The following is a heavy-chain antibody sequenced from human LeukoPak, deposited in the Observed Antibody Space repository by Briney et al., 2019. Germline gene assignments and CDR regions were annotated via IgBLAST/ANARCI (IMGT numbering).Heavy chain of an antibody. Sequence: PSETLSLTCTVSGGSISSYYWSWIRQPPGKGLEWIGEINQSGSTNYNPSLKSRVTISVDTSKNQFSLKVSSVTAADTAVYYCARRPYSSSWYDWFDPWGQGTLVTVSS. J-gene: IGHJ5*02. CDR3: ARRPYSSSWYDWFDP. CDR1: GGSISSYY. D-gene: IGHD6-13*01. CDR2: INQSGST. V-gene: IGHV4-34*01.